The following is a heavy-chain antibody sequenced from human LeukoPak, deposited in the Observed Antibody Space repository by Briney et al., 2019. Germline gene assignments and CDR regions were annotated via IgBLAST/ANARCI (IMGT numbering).Heavy chain of an antibody. V-gene: IGHV1-8*01. Sequence: GASVKVSCKASGYTFTSYDINWVRQATGQGLEWMGWMNPNSGNTGYAQKFQGRVTMTRNTSISTAYVELSSLRSEDTAVYYCARDRNIDSSGYYYDAFDIWGQGTMVTVSS. D-gene: IGHD3-22*01. J-gene: IGHJ3*02. CDR2: MNPNSGNT. CDR3: ARDRNIDSSGYYYDAFDI. CDR1: GYTFTSYD.